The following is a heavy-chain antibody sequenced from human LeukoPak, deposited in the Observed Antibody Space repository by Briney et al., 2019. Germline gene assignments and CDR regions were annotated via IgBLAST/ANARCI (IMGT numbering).Heavy chain of an antibody. CDR1: GGSISSGDYY. CDR3: ARDHVNSYGFVGPVDP. V-gene: IGHV4-30-4*01. CDR2: IYYSGST. J-gene: IGHJ5*02. D-gene: IGHD5-18*01. Sequence: SETLSLTCTVSGGSISSGDYYWSWIRQPPGKGLEWIGYIYYSGSTYYNPSLKSRVTISVDTSKNQFSLKLRSVTAADTAVYYCARDHVNSYGFVGPVDPWGQGTLVTVSS.